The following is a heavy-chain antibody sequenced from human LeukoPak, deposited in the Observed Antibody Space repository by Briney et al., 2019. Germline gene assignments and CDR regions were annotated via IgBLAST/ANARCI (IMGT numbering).Heavy chain of an antibody. CDR2: INSDGSII. V-gene: IGHV3-74*01. CDR3: ARQKLGASDY. CDR1: GLTFKNQW. D-gene: IGHD1-26*01. Sequence: QPGGSLRLSCAASGLTFKNQWMHWVRPAAAKGLVWVSRINSDGSIINYADSVKGRFTISRDNAKNTLYLQMSSLRAEDTAVYYCARQKLGASDYWGQGTLVTVAS. J-gene: IGHJ4*02.